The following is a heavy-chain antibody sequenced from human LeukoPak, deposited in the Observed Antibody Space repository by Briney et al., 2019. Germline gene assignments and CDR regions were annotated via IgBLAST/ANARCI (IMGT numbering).Heavy chain of an antibody. J-gene: IGHJ5*02. CDR1: GGSISSYY. CDR2: IYYSGST. V-gene: IGHV4-59*01. Sequence: SETLSLTCTVSGGSISSYYWSWIRQPPGKGLEWIGYIYYSGSTNYNPSLKSRVTISVDTSKNQFSLKLSSVTAADTAVYYCARSPRRDTAMVPRFDPWGQGTLVTVSS. D-gene: IGHD5-18*01. CDR3: ARSPRRDTAMVPRFDP.